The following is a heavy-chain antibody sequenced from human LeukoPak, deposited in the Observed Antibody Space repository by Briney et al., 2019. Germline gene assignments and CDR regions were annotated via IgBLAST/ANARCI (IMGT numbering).Heavy chain of an antibody. CDR2: IYYSGST. D-gene: IGHD6-13*01. Sequence: PSETLSLTCTVSGGSISSSSYYWGWIRQPPGKGLEWIGSIYYSGSTYYNPSLKSRVTISVDTSKNQFSLKLSSVTAADTAVYYCARLTRFSSSWYPFPLDYWGQGTLVTVSS. CDR3: ARLTRFSSSWYPFPLDY. CDR1: GGSISSSSYY. V-gene: IGHV4-39*07. J-gene: IGHJ4*02.